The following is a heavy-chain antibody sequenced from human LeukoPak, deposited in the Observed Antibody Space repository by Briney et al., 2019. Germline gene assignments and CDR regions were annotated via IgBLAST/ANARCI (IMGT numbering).Heavy chain of an antibody. V-gene: IGHV3-30-3*01. J-gene: IGHJ4*02. Sequence: GRSLRLSCAASGFTFSSYAMHWVRQAPGKGLEWVAVISYDGSNKYYADSVKGRFTISRDNSKNTLYLQMNSLRAEDTAVYYCARDRSRYGVVVPAANPGYFDYWGQGTLVTVSS. CDR3: ARDRSRYGVVVPAANPGYFDY. CDR1: GFTFSSYA. CDR2: ISYDGSNK. D-gene: IGHD2-2*01.